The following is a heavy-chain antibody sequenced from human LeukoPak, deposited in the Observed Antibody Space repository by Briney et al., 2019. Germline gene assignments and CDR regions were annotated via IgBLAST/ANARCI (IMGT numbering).Heavy chain of an antibody. CDR1: GGTFSSYA. Sequence: SVKVSCKASGGTFSSYAISWVRQAPGQGLEWTGGIIPIFGAANYAQKFQGRVTITADESTSTAYMELSSLRSEDTAVYYCARGQYQLLQNWFDPWGQGTLVTVSS. D-gene: IGHD2-2*01. CDR2: IIPIFGAA. J-gene: IGHJ5*02. CDR3: ARGQYQLLQNWFDP. V-gene: IGHV1-69*13.